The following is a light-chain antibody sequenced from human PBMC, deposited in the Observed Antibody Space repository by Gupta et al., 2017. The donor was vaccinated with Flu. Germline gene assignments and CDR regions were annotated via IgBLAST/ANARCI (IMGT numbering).Light chain of an antibody. V-gene: IGLV3-1*01. CDR3: QAWDSSTAV. CDR1: KLGDKY. CDR2: QGS. Sequence: GQTASITCSGDKLGDKYASWYQQKPGQSPVLVIYQGSKRPSGIPERFSGSNSGNTATLTISGTQAMDEADYYCQAWDSSTAVFGGGTKLTVL. J-gene: IGLJ3*02.